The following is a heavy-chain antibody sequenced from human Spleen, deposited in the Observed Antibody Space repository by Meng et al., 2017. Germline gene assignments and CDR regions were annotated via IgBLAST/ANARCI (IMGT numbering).Heavy chain of an antibody. CDR3: ARGEYDILTYYGMDV. J-gene: IGHJ6*02. Sequence: EVQLVESGGGLVKPGGSLRLSCAASGFTFRRYSMNWVRQAPGQGLEWVSSISSGGSYIYYADSVKGRFTISRDNAKNSLYLQMNSLRVEDTAVYYCARGEYDILTYYGMDVWGQGTTVTVSS. CDR1: GFTFRRYS. V-gene: IGHV3-21*02. D-gene: IGHD3-9*01. CDR2: ISSGGSYI.